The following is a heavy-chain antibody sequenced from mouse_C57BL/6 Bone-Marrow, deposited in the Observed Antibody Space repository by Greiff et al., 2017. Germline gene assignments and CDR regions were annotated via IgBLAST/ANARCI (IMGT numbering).Heavy chain of an antibody. Sequence: QVQLQQPGAELVKPGASVKLSCKASGYTFTSYWMHWVKQRPGQGLEWIGMIHPNSGSTNYNEKFKSKATLTVDKSSSTAYMQLSSLTSEDSAVYYGARSEGWLLGGFAYWGQGTLVTVSA. D-gene: IGHD2-3*01. V-gene: IGHV1-64*01. J-gene: IGHJ3*01. CDR1: GYTFTSYW. CDR3: ARSEGWLLGGFAY. CDR2: IHPNSGST.